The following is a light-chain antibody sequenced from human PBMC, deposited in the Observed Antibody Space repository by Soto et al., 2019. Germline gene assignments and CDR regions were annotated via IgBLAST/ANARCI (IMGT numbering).Light chain of an antibody. Sequence: DIHLTQSPSSLSASVGHRVTITCRASQAITNNLAWYQQKPGNPPKLLIYEESTLQSGVPSRFSGRKVGTQFILTIDSLQPEDFATYYCQQVKSYTRTFGGGTKVDIK. CDR1: QAITNN. CDR3: QQVKSYTRT. CDR2: EES. V-gene: IGKV1-9*01. J-gene: IGKJ4*01.